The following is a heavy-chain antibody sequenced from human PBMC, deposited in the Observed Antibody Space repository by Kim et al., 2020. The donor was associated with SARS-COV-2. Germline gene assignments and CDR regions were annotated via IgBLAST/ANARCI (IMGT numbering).Heavy chain of an antibody. CDR2: INHSGGT. J-gene: IGHJ6*03. Sequence: SETLSLTCAVFGESFNDYYLTWVRRPPGKGLEWIGEINHSGGTNYNPSLTSRVTISSDTSKNQFSLKVTSLTAADTALYYCARGRVGVVPAQILGLGPFWKYYYMHV. CDR1: GESFNDYY. V-gene: IGHV4-34*01. CDR3: ARGRVGVVPAQILGLGPFWKYYYMHV. D-gene: IGHD2-2*01.